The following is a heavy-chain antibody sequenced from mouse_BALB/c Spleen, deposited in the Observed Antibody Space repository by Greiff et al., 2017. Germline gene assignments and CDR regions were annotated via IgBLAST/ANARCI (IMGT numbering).Heavy chain of an antibody. CDR3: TRGYDGYPYFDY. J-gene: IGHJ2*01. Sequence: DVQLQESGTVLARPGASVKMSCKASGYSFTSYWMHWVKQRPGQGLEWIGAIYPGNSDTSYNQKFKGKAKLTAVTSASTAYMELSSLTNEDSAVYYCTRGYDGYPYFDYWGQGTTLTVSS. CDR1: GYSFTSYW. CDR2: IYPGNSDT. D-gene: IGHD2-3*01. V-gene: IGHV1-5*01.